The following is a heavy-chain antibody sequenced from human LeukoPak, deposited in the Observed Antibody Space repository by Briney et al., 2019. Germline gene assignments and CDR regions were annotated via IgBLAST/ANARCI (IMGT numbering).Heavy chain of an antibody. CDR2: INPNSGDT. J-gene: IGHJ4*02. D-gene: IGHD3-10*01. CDR1: GYTFTGYY. Sequence: AASVKVSCKASGYTFTGYYMHWVRQAPGQGPEWMGWINPNSGDTYYAQMFRDRVTMTRDTSITTAYMELSRLRSDDRAVYYCAREAHGSGTYYSDYWGQGTLVTVSS. V-gene: IGHV1-2*02. CDR3: AREAHGSGTYYSDY.